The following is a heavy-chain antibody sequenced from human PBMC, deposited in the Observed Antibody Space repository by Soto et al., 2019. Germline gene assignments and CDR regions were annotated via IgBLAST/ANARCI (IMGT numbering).Heavy chain of an antibody. J-gene: IGHJ6*02. V-gene: IGHV3-23*01. D-gene: IGHD1-26*01. Sequence: EVQLLESGGGLGQPGGSLRLSCAASGFTFSSYAMSWVRQAPGKGLEWVSSISGSGGNAYYADSVKGRFSISRDNSKNTLRLQMNSLRADDTDVYYCAKDGASGSYPPYYHFGMDVWGQGTTVTVSS. CDR3: AKDGASGSYPPYYHFGMDV. CDR2: ISGSGGNA. CDR1: GFTFSSYA.